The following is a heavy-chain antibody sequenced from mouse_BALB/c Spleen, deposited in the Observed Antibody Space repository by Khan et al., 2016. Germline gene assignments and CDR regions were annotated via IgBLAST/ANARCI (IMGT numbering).Heavy chain of an antibody. CDR3: ARAPPRWYFDV. CDR2: ISYSGST. Sequence: EVQLVESGPGLVKPSQSLSLTCTVTGYSITSDYAWNWIRQFPGNKLEWMGYISYSGSTSYNPPLKSRISITRDTSKNQFFLQLNSVTTEDIATXYCARAPPRWYFDVWGAGTTVTVSS. V-gene: IGHV3-2*02. J-gene: IGHJ1*01. CDR1: GYSITSDYA.